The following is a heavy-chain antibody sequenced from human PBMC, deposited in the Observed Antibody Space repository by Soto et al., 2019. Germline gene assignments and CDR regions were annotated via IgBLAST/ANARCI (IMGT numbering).Heavy chain of an antibody. CDR1: GGSLSGYY. CDR2: INHSGST. J-gene: IGHJ6*02. D-gene: IGHD4-17*01. Sequence: SETLSLTCAVYGGSLSGYYWSWIRQPPGKGLEWIGEINHSGSTDYNPSLKSRVTISVDTSKNQFSLKLSSVTAADTAVYYCARVSPTYGDYVPFYYYYGMDVWGQGTKVTVFS. V-gene: IGHV4-34*01. CDR3: ARVSPTYGDYVPFYYYYGMDV.